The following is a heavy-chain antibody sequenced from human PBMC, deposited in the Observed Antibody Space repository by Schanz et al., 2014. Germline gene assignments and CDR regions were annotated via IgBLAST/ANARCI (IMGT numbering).Heavy chain of an antibody. CDR3: AREQIMAAAGLVDY. V-gene: IGHV3-11*05. CDR2: ISGTTTYT. Sequence: VRLVESGGGLVQPGGSLRLSCAVSGFTFSNYAMSWVRQAPGKGLEWVSYISGTTTYTNYADSVKGRFTISRDNAKNSLYLQMNSLRAEDTAVYYCAREQIMAAAGLVDYWGHGTLVTVSS. D-gene: IGHD6-13*01. CDR1: GFTFSNYA. J-gene: IGHJ4*01.